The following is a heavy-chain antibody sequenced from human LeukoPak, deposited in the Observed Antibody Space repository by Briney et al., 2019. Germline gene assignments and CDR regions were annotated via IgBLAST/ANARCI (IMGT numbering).Heavy chain of an antibody. CDR1: GYTFTGYY. CDR2: INPNSGGT. J-gene: IGHJ4*02. Sequence: ASVKVSCKASGYTFTGYYMHWVRQAPGQGLEWMGWINPNSGGTNYAQKFQGRVTMTRDTSISTAYMELSRLRSDDTAVYYCARGSRPVYNLLTGKRYFDYWGQGTLLTVSS. V-gene: IGHV1-2*02. D-gene: IGHD3-9*01. CDR3: ARGSRPVYNLLTGKRYFDY.